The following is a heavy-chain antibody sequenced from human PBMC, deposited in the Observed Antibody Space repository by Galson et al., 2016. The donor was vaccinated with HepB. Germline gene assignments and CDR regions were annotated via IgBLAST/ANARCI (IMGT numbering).Heavy chain of an antibody. CDR2: IHSDDGRT. Sequence: SLRLSCAASGFTFSDYWMHWVRQAPGKGLVWVSRIHSDDGRTAYADSVKGRFTISRDNAKNTLYLQMNSLRADDTAVYYCTRDPPGIAVADDYWGQGTLVTVSS. V-gene: IGHV3-74*01. CDR1: GFTFSDYW. J-gene: IGHJ4*02. D-gene: IGHD6-19*01. CDR3: TRDPPGIAVADDY.